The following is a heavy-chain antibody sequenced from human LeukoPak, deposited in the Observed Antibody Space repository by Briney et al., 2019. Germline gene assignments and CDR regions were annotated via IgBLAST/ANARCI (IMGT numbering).Heavy chain of an antibody. CDR3: VSGGGYFFDY. CDR1: GFIFSDQY. V-gene: IGHV3-72*01. J-gene: IGHJ4*02. CDR2: VRNKARNYMT. D-gene: IGHD4-23*01. Sequence: PGGSLRLSCAASGFIFSDQYMDWVRQAPGKGLEWLGRVRNKARNYMTEYAASVKDRFKISRDDSLKSLFLQLNSLKAEDTAVYYCVSGGGYFFDYWGRGTLVTVSS.